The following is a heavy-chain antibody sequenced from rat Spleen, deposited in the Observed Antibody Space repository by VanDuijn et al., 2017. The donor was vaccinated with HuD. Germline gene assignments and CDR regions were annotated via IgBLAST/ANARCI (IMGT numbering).Heavy chain of an antibody. V-gene: IGHV5-29*01. CDR1: GFTFSDYD. J-gene: IGHJ4*01. D-gene: IGHD1-6*01. Sequence: EVQLVESGGGLVQPGRSLKLSCAASGFTFSDYDMAWVRQAPAKGLEWVATITFAVVDTYYRDSVKDRFTISRDNEKSTLYLQMESLRSEDTATYFCTIYINHGSYYLIDAWGQGTTVSVSS. CDR2: ITFAVVDT. CDR3: TIYINHGSYYLIDA.